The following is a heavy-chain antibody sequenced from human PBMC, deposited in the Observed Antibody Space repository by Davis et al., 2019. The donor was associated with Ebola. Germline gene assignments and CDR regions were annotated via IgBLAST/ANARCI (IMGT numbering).Heavy chain of an antibody. Sequence: TFSSYAMSWVRQPPGKGLEWIGSIYYSGRTYYNPSLKSRVTISVDTSKNQFSLKLSSVTAADTAVYYCASAAITATLRAGNWFDPWGQGTLVTVSS. CDR2: IYYSGRT. CDR3: ASAAITATLRAGNWFDP. D-gene: IGHD1-14*01. CDR1: TFSSYA. J-gene: IGHJ5*02. V-gene: IGHV4-39*01.